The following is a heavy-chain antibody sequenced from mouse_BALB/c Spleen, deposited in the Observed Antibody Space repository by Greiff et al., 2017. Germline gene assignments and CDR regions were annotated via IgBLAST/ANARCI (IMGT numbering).Heavy chain of an antibody. J-gene: IGHJ4*01. Sequence: QVQLKQSGPGLVQPSQSLSITCTVSGFSLTSYGVHWVRQSPGKGLEWLGVIWSGGSTDYNAAFISRLSISKDNSKSQVFFKMNSLQANDTAIYYCARMDGKNAMDYWGQGTSVTVSS. CDR2: IWSGGST. CDR1: GFSLTSYG. CDR3: ARMDGKNAMDY. D-gene: IGHD2-1*01. V-gene: IGHV2-2*02.